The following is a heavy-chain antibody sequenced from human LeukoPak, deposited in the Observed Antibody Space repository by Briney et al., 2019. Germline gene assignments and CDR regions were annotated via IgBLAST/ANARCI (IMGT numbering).Heavy chain of an antibody. CDR3: ARKNGGSHRKFCY. CDR1: GGSISSYY. Sequence: SETLSLTCTVSGGSISSYYWSWIRQPAGKGLEWIGRIYTSGSTNYNASLKSRVSMSVDTSKNQFSLKLSSVTAADTAVFYCARKNGGSHRKFCYWGQGTLVTVSS. V-gene: IGHV4-4*07. D-gene: IGHD3-16*01. CDR2: IYTSGST. J-gene: IGHJ4*02.